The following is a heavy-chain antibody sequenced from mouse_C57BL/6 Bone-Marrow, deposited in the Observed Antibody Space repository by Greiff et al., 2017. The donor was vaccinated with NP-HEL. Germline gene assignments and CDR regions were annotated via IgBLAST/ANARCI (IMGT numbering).Heavy chain of an antibody. CDR1: GYAFTNCL. J-gene: IGHJ3*01. Sequence: VQLQQSGAELVRPGTSVKVSCKASGYAFTNCLIAWVNQRPGQGLEWIGVLSPGCGGTTYTEEFKGKATLTADKSSSTAYMQLSSLTSEDSAVDFCARWSDGSQRSFAYWGQGTLVTVYA. V-gene: IGHV1-54*01. D-gene: IGHD1-1*01. CDR2: LSPGCGGT. CDR3: ARWSDGSQRSFAY.